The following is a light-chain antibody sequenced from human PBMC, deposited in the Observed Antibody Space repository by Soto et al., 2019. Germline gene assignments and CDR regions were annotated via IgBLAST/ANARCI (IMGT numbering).Light chain of an antibody. J-gene: IGKJ2*01. Sequence: EIVLTQSPGTLSLSPGERATLSCRASQSVSSNDLAWYQQKPGQPPRLLIHGASTRATGIPDRFSGSGSGTDFTLTISRLEPEDFAVYYGQQYGGSPPYTFGQGTKLDIK. V-gene: IGKV3-20*01. CDR1: QSVSSND. CDR3: QQYGGSPPYT. CDR2: GAS.